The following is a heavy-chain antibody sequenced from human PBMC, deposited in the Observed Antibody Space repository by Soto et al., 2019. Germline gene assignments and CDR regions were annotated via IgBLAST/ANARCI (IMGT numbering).Heavy chain of an antibody. Sequence: PSETLSLTCTVSGGSISSGGYYWSWIRQHPGKGLEWIGYIYYSGSTYYNPSLKSRVTISVDTSKNQFSLKLSSVTAADTAMYYCARRGSSSWYSHYYFDYWGQGTLVTVS. J-gene: IGHJ4*02. CDR3: ARRGSSSWYSHYYFDY. V-gene: IGHV4-31*03. D-gene: IGHD6-13*01. CDR1: GGSISSGGYY. CDR2: IYYSGST.